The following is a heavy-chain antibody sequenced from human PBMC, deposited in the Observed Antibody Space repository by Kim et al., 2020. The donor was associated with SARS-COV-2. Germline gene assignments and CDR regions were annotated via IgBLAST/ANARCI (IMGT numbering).Heavy chain of an antibody. V-gene: IGHV3-74*01. CDR2: INSDGSST. D-gene: IGHD5-18*01. CDR1: GFTFSSYW. J-gene: IGHJ6*02. CDR3: AREEVATPELWSYYYYYYGMDV. Sequence: GGSLGLSCAASGFTFSSYWMHWVRQAPGKGLVWVSRINSDGSSTSYADSVKGRFTISRDNAKNTLYLQMNSLRAEDTAVYYCAREEVATPELWSYYYYYYGMDVWGQGTTVTVSS.